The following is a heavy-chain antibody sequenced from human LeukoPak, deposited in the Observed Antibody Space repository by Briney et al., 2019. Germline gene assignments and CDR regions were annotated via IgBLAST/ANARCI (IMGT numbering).Heavy chain of an antibody. J-gene: IGHJ4*02. D-gene: IGHD2-2*02. CDR1: GFTFSSYS. CDR3: ARGGRRIDCSSTSCYTTPGTSVSYFDY. Sequence: PGGSLRLSCAASGFTFSSYSMNWVRQAPGRGLEWVSSISSSSSYIYYADSVKGRFTISRDNAKNSLYLQMNSLRAEDTAVYYCARGGRRIDCSSTSCYTTPGTSVSYFDYWGQGTLVTVSS. CDR2: ISSSSSYI. V-gene: IGHV3-21*01.